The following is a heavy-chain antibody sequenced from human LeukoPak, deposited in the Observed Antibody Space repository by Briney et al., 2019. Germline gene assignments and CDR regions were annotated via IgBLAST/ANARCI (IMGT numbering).Heavy chain of an antibody. V-gene: IGHV1-3*01. CDR2: INAGNGNT. CDR3: ARQWLPNGYFDY. D-gene: IGHD6-19*01. Sequence: ASVKVSCKASGYTFTSYAMHWVRQAPGQRLEWMGWINAGNGNTKYSQKFQGRVTITRDTSISTAYMELSGLRSDDTAVYYCARQWLPNGYFDYWGQGTLVTVSS. J-gene: IGHJ4*02. CDR1: GYTFTSYA.